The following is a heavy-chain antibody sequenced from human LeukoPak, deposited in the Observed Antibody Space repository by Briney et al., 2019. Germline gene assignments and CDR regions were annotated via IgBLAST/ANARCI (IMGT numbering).Heavy chain of an antibody. D-gene: IGHD2-15*01. V-gene: IGHV3-73*01. CDR2: IRSKANSYAT. J-gene: IGHJ4*02. CDR3: TRHLQGDN. Sequence: PGGSLKLSCAASGFTFSGSAMHWIRQASGKGLEWVGRIRSKANSYATAYAASVKGRFTISRDDSKNTAYLQMNSLKTEDTTVYYCTRHLQGDNWGQGTLVTVSS. CDR1: GFTFSGSA.